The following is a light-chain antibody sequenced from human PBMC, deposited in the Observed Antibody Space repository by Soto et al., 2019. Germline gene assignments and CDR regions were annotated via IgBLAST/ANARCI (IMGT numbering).Light chain of an antibody. CDR1: QSISSE. J-gene: IGKJ2*01. Sequence: EIVMTQSPATLSVSPGESATLSCRASQSISSELAWYQQKPGQPPRLLIYGASTRATGVPAKFTYSRSGSDVTHTMSGLQTQDFAVYYWPQGYNWPHTVGQGTRLE. CDR3: PQGYNWPHT. V-gene: IGKV3-15*01. CDR2: GAS.